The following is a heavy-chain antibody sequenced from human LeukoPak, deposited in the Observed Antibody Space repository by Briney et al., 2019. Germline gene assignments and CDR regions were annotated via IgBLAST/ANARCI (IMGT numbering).Heavy chain of an antibody. J-gene: IGHJ4*02. CDR1: GFSLSTSGMR. CDR3: ARTPNCGGDCYVDY. D-gene: IGHD2-21*02. CDR2: IDWDDDK. V-gene: IGHV2-70*04. Sequence: SGPALVKPTQTLTLTCIFSGFSLSTSGMRVSWIRQPPGKALEWLARIDWDDDKFYSTSLKTRLTISKDTSKNQVVLTMTNMDPVDTATYYCARTPNCGGDCYVDYWGQGTLVTVSS.